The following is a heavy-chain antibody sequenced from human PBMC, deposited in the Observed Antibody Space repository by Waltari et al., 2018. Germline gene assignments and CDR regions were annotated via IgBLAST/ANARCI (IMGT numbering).Heavy chain of an antibody. D-gene: IGHD6-6*01. CDR1: GFTFSTYA. CDR2: IAYDGSSQ. CDR3: ARDSVEYSASSGGY. J-gene: IGHJ4*02. V-gene: IGHV3-30-3*01. Sequence: QVQLVDSGGGVVQPGRSLRLSCTASGFTFSTYAMHWVRQAPGKGLEWVAVIAYDGSSQYYADSVKGRFTISRDNSKNTLYLHMNSLRPEDTAVYYCARDSVEYSASSGGYWGQGTQVTVSS.